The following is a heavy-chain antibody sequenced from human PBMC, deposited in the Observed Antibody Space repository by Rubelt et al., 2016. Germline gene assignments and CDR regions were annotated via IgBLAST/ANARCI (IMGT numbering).Heavy chain of an antibody. D-gene: IGHD3-22*01. CDR3: ARRETYYYDSSGYYLLDY. V-gene: IGHV4-34*01. Sequence: SLKSRVTISVDTSKNQFSLKLSSVTAADTAVYYCARRETYYYDSSGYYLLDYWGQGTLVTVSS. J-gene: IGHJ4*02.